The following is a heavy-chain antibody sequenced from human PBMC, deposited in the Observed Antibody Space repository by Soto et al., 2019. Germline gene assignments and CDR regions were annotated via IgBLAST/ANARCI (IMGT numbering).Heavy chain of an antibody. Sequence: LGESLKISCKGSGYKFTSYWIGWVRQMPGKGLEWMGMIYPGDSDTRYSPSFQGQVTISADKSISTAYLQWSSLKASDTAMYYCATRGTPPADYYYYYGMDVWGQGTTVTVSS. CDR1: GYKFTSYW. CDR2: IYPGDSDT. J-gene: IGHJ6*02. CDR3: ATRGTPPADYYYYYGMDV. V-gene: IGHV5-51*01. D-gene: IGHD3-16*01.